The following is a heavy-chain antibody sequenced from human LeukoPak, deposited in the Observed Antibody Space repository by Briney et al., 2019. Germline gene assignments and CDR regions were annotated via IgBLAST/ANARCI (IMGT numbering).Heavy chain of an antibody. D-gene: IGHD2-15*01. CDR2: ILGLGGASRT. Sequence: SGGSLRLSCSASGFSFSTDGMSWVRQAPGKGLEWVSGILGLGGASRTYYADSVKGRFTISRDNSKNTLYLQMNSLRAEDTAVYYCAKVRLGYCSGGSCSRGGTPMDVWGKGTTVTISS. V-gene: IGHV3-23*01. CDR3: AKVRLGYCSGGSCSRGGTPMDV. J-gene: IGHJ6*03. CDR1: GFSFSTDG.